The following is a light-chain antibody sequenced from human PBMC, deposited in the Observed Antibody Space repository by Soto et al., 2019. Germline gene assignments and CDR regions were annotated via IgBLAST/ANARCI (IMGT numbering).Light chain of an antibody. Sequence: QSALTQPPSASGSPGQSVTISCTGTASDDGGYDYVSWYQLHPGGAPKLIIYEGIRRPSGVPDRFFGSKSGNTASLTVSGRQADDEADYYCSTYAGTTNLVFGGGTKLTVL. CDR1: ASDDGGYDY. J-gene: IGLJ3*02. V-gene: IGLV2-8*01. CDR3: STYAGTTNLV. CDR2: EGI.